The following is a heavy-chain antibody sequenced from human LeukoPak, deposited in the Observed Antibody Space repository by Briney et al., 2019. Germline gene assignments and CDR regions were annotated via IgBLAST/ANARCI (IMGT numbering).Heavy chain of an antibody. Sequence: SETLSLTCTVSGGSISSSSYYWGWIRQPPGKGLEWIGSIYYSGSTYYNPSLKSRVPISVDTSKNQFSLKLSSVTAADTAVYYCATSGYDTSPEYWGQGTLVTVSS. CDR1: GGSISSSSYY. D-gene: IGHD5-12*01. CDR3: ATSGYDTSPEY. CDR2: IYYSGST. V-gene: IGHV4-39*01. J-gene: IGHJ4*02.